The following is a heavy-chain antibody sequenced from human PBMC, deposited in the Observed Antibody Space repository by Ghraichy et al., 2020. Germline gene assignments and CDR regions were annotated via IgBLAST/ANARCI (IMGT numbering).Heavy chain of an antibody. D-gene: IGHD5-12*01. J-gene: IGHJ5*02. CDR2: IDHTGAT. V-gene: IGHV4-34*01. CDR3: GRKARYDSVDP. Sequence: SETLSLTCAVYGGSFTGYFWTWIRQPPGKGLEWIGEIDHTGATIYNPSLKSRVTLSVDTSKNQFSLRLTSVAAADTAVYYCGRKARYDSVDPWGQGPLVIVSS. CDR1: GGSFTGYF.